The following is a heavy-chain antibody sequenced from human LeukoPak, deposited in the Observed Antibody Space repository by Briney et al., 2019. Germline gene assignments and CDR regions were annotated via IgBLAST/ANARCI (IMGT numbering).Heavy chain of an antibody. CDR2: ISGSGGST. CDR3: AKGNKHIVVVTANFYFDY. D-gene: IGHD2-21*02. CDR1: GFTFSSYA. V-gene: IGHV3-23*01. Sequence: PGGSLRLSCAASGFTFSSYAMSWVRQAPGKGLEWASAISGSGGSTYYADSVKGRFTISRDNSKNTLYLQMNSLRAEDTAVYYCAKGNKHIVVVTANFYFDYWGQGTLVTVSS. J-gene: IGHJ4*02.